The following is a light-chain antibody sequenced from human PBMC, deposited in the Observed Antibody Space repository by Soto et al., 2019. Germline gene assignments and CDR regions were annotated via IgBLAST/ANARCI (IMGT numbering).Light chain of an antibody. CDR2: DVS. V-gene: IGLV2-14*01. CDR3: SSYTSSSTLGYV. CDR1: SSDVGGYNY. J-gene: IGLJ1*01. Sequence: ALTQPASVSGSPGQSITISCTGTSSDVGGYNYVSWYQQHPGKAPKLMIHDVSNRPSGVSNRFSGSKSGNTASLTISGLQAEDEADYYCSSYTSSSTLGYVFGTGTKVTVL.